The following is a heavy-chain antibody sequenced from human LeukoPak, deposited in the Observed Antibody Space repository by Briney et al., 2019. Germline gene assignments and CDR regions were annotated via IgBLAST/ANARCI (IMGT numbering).Heavy chain of an antibody. Sequence: GGSLRLSRAASGFSFSTSAMSWVRQAPGKGLEWVSAISGSGGRAYYADSVEGRFTISRDNSKNTLWLQMNSLKAEDTAVYYCARAGKAAAFDYWGQGTLVTVSS. V-gene: IGHV3-23*01. CDR1: GFSFSTSA. CDR2: ISGSGGRA. CDR3: ARAGKAAAFDY. D-gene: IGHD2-15*01. J-gene: IGHJ4*02.